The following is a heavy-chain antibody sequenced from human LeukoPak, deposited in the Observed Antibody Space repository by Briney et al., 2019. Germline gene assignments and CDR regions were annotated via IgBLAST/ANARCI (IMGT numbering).Heavy chain of an antibody. CDR1: GGSISSSNW. CDR2: IYHSGST. CDR3: VRSAAGGWEYNWFDP. D-gene: IGHD6-13*01. J-gene: IGHJ5*02. V-gene: IGHV4-4*02. Sequence: SGTLSLTCAVSGGSISSSNWWSWVRQPPGKGLEWIGEIYHSGSTNYNPSLKSRVTMSVDKSKNRFSLKVSSVTAADTAVYYCVRSAAGGWEYNWFDPWGQGTLVTVSS.